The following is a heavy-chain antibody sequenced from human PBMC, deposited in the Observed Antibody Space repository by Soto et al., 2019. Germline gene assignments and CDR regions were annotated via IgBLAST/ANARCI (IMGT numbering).Heavy chain of an antibody. CDR1: GGSISSYY. J-gene: IGHJ4*02. Sequence: SETLSLTCTVSGGSISSYYWSWIRQPPGKGLEWIGYIYYSGSTYYNPSLKSRVTISVDTSKNQFSLKLSSVTAADTAVYYCARGALNYDFWSGATKFDYWGQGTLVTVSS. CDR2: IYYSGST. CDR3: ARGALNYDFWSGATKFDY. V-gene: IGHV4-59*12. D-gene: IGHD3-3*01.